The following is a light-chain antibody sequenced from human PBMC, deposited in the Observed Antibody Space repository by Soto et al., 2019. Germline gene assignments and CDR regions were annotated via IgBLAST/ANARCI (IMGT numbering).Light chain of an antibody. CDR1: QTISSW. CDR3: QFYNSYSRT. J-gene: IGKJ1*01. V-gene: IGKV1-5*03. CDR2: KAS. Sequence: DIRMSKSPSTLSGSIGDRVTITCLASQTISSWLAWYQQKPGKAPKLLIYKASTLKSGVPSRFSGSGSGTEFTLTITSLQPDDFATYYCQFYNSYSRTFGQGTKVDIK.